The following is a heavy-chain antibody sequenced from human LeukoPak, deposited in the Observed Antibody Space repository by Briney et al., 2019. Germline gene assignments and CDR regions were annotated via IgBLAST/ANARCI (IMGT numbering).Heavy chain of an antibody. Sequence: PGGALRLGCAAYGFNFSSYWMHSVRQAPGKGLVWVPRIHCDRRNTNYAACVKGRFTISSDNAKNTLYLQMNSLRAEDTAVYYCARDLAIQRITMKDGGWNWFDPWGQGTLVTVSS. CDR2: IHCDRRNT. D-gene: IGHD3-22*01. J-gene: IGHJ5*02. CDR3: ARDLAIQRITMKDGGWNWFDP. V-gene: IGHV3-74*01. CDR1: GFNFSSYW.